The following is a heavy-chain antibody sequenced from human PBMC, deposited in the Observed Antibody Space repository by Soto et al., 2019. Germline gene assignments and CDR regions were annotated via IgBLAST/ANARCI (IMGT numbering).Heavy chain of an antibody. Sequence: ETLSLTCTVSGGSISRGGYYWSWIRQAPGKGVGWVSAISGSGGSTYYADSVKGRFTISRDNSKNTLYLQMNSLRAEDTAVYYCAKDQYCGGDCGRGHYFDYWGQGTLVTVSS. CDR1: GGSISRGGYY. D-gene: IGHD2-21*02. CDR3: AKDQYCGGDCGRGHYFDY. V-gene: IGHV3-23*01. CDR2: ISGSGGST. J-gene: IGHJ4*02.